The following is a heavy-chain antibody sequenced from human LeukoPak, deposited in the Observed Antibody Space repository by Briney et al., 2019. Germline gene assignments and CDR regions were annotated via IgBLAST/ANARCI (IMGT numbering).Heavy chain of an antibody. D-gene: IGHD5-24*01. Sequence: GGSLRLSCAASGITVNNNHMSWVRQAPGKGLEWVSVIYIGDTPSYADSVKGRFTISRDNSKNTLYLQMNSLRAEDTAVYYCAREEKRDGYSLDYWGQGTLVTVSS. CDR3: AREEKRDGYSLDY. CDR1: GITVNNNH. CDR2: IYIGDTP. J-gene: IGHJ4*02. V-gene: IGHV3-53*05.